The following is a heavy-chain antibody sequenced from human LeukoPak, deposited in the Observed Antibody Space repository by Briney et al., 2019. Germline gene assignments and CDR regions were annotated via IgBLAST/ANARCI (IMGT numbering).Heavy chain of an antibody. CDR2: ITGDGNIA. J-gene: IGHJ4*02. CDR3: TKDRVGTTRGGDF. CDR1: GFTFSLSV. V-gene: IGHV3-23*01. Sequence: GGSLRLSCAASGFTFSLSVMNWARQAPGKGLEWIAGITGDGNIAYYADSAKGRFRIFRDNFENTLYQEIDSLRVDDTALYYCTKDRVGTTRGGDFWGRGTLVTVSS. D-gene: IGHD1-26*01.